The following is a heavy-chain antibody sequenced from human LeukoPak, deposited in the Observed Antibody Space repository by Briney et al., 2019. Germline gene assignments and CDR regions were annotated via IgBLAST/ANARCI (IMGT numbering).Heavy chain of an antibody. CDR3: ARGRGVVGVTYYDGMDV. CDR1: GYTLTYYA. D-gene: IGHD3-3*01. V-gene: IGHV7-4-1*02. CDR2: INTNTGDP. Sequence: GASVTVSCKASGYTLTYYAMNWVRQAPGQGLEWMGWINTNTGDPTYAQDFTGRFVFSLDTSASTAYLQISSLQAEDTAVYYCARGRGVVGVTYYDGMDVWGQGTTVTVSS. J-gene: IGHJ6*02.